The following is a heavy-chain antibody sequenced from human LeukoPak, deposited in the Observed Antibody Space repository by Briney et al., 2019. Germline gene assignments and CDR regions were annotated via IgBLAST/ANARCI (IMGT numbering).Heavy chain of an antibody. D-gene: IGHD2-2*01. CDR1: GFTFSDYY. CDR3: ARDLKYCSSTSCYRIYYYYGMDV. J-gene: IGHJ6*02. Sequence: GGSLRLSCAASGFTFSDYYMSWTRQAPGKGLEWVSYISSSGSTIYYADSVKGRFTISRDNAKNSLYLQMNSLRAEDTAVYYCARDLKYCSSTSCYRIYYYYGMDVWGQGTTVTVSS. CDR2: ISSSGSTI. V-gene: IGHV3-11*01.